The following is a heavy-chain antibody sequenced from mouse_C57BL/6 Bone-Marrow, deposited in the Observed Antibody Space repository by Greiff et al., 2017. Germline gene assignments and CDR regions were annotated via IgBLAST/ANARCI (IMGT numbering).Heavy chain of an antibody. J-gene: IGHJ3*01. V-gene: IGHV5-6*02. Sequence: DVKLQESGGDLVKPGGSLKLSCAASGFTFSSYGMSWVRQTPDKRLEWVATISSGGSYTYYPDSVKGRFTISRDNAKNTLYLQMSSLKSEDTAMYYCARRGYYGFAYWGQGTLVTVSA. CDR3: ARRGYYGFAY. CDR1: GFTFSSYG. D-gene: IGHD2-3*01. CDR2: ISSGGSYT.